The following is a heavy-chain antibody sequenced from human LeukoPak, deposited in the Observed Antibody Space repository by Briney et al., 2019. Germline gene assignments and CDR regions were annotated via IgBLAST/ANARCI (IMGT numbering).Heavy chain of an antibody. D-gene: IGHD2-15*01. CDR3: ASGYCSGGSCYSGASGY. Sequence: GGSLRLSCAASGFTVSSNYLSWVRQAPGKGLEWVSTIYSGGSTYYADSVTGRFTISRDNAKNSLYLQMNSLRAEDTAVYYCASGYCSGGSCYSGASGYWGQGTLVTVSS. CDR2: IYSGGST. CDR1: GFTVSSNY. V-gene: IGHV3-66*01. J-gene: IGHJ4*02.